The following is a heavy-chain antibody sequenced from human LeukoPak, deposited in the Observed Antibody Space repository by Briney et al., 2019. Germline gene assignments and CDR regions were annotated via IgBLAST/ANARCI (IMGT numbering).Heavy chain of an antibody. CDR1: GFTFSKHG. V-gene: IGHV3-23*01. J-gene: IGHJ4*02. CDR2: ISPSGDIT. CDR3: VRRDGYNFDY. D-gene: IGHD5-24*01. Sequence: GGTLRLSCAASGFTFSKHGMNWVRQAPGKGLEWVSGISPSGDITYYADSVKGRFTISRDNSKNTVWLQMDNLRVEDMAIYYCVRRDGYNFDYWGRGTLVTVSS.